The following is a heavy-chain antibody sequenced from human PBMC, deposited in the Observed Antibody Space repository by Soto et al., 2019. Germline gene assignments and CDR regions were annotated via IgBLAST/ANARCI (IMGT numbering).Heavy chain of an antibody. V-gene: IGHV4-59*08. CDR3: ARHNYGSGSTYFDY. J-gene: IGHJ4*02. CDR1: GGSISSYY. CDR2: IYYSGST. D-gene: IGHD3-10*01. Sequence: SGTLSLTCTVSGGSISSYYWSWIRQPPGKGLEWIGYIYYSGSTNYNPSLKSRVTISVDTSKNQFSLKLNSMTAADTAVYYCARHNYGSGSTYFDYWGQGTLVTVSS.